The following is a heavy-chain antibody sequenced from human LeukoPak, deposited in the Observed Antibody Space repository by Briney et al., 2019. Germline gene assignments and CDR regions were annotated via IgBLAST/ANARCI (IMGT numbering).Heavy chain of an antibody. Sequence: GGSLRLSCAASGFTFSSYSMNWVRQAPGKGLEWVSSISSSSSYIYYADLVKGRFTISRDNAKNSLYLQMNSLRAEDTAVYYCARPHTIFGVADAFDIWGQGTMVTVSS. J-gene: IGHJ3*02. CDR2: ISSSSSYI. V-gene: IGHV3-21*01. CDR1: GFTFSSYS. D-gene: IGHD3-3*01. CDR3: ARPHTIFGVADAFDI.